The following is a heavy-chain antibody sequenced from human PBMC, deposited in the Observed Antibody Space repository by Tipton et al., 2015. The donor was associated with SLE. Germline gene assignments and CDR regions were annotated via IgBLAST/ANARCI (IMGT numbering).Heavy chain of an antibody. D-gene: IGHD3-10*01. J-gene: IGHJ6*02. CDR2: AYYTGST. V-gene: IGHV4-39*01. CDR3: ARRGLGGSGSYLYRYYYAMDV. Sequence: TLSLTCSVSGGAISSSGYYWGWIRQPPSKELEWIGNAYYTGSTYYSPSLRSRVTISVDTPKNQISLKLRSVSAADTAIYYCARRGLGGSGSYLYRYYYAMDVWGQGATVIVSS. CDR1: GGAISSSGYY.